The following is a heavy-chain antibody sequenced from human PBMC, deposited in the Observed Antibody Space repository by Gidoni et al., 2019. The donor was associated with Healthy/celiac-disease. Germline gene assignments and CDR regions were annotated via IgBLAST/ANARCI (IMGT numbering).Heavy chain of an antibody. V-gene: IGHV1-69*02. CDR1: GGTFSSYT. CDR3: ARTYDSSGYYYQGGYFQH. CDR2: IIPILGIA. Sequence: QVQLVQSGAEVKKPGSSVKVSCKASGGTFSSYTISWVRQAPGKGLEWMGRIIPILGIANYAQKFQGRVTITADKSTSTAYMELSSLRSEDTAVYYCARTYDSSGYYYQGGYFQHWGQGTLVTVSS. D-gene: IGHD3-22*01. J-gene: IGHJ1*01.